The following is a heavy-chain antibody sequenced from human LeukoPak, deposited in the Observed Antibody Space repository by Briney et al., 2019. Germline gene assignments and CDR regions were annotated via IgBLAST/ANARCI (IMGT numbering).Heavy chain of an antibody. Sequence: GGSLRLSCAASAFSLSAYNMNWVRQAPGKGLEWVSSISYTGTYIYYADSVKGRFTISRDNAQNSLYLQMNSLRAEDTAIYYCVRDRGTYRPIDYWGQETLVTVSS. J-gene: IGHJ4*02. D-gene: IGHD1-26*01. CDR2: ISYTGTYI. V-gene: IGHV3-21*04. CDR3: VRDRGTYRPIDY. CDR1: AFSLSAYN.